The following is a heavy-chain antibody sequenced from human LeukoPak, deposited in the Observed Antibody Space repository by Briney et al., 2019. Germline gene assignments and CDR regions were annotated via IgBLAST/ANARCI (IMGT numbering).Heavy chain of an antibody. CDR2: IYYSGST. Sequence: SETLSLTCTVSGGSISSYYWSWIRQPPGKGLEWIGYIYYSGSTNYNPSLKSRVTISVDTSKNQFSLKLSSVTAADTAVYYCATPARGYYTGWFDPWGQGTLVTVSS. D-gene: IGHD3-3*01. J-gene: IGHJ5*02. CDR3: ATPARGYYTGWFDP. CDR1: GGSISSYY. V-gene: IGHV4-59*01.